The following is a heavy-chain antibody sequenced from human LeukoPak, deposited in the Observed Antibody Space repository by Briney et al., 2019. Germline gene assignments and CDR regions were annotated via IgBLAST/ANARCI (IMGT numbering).Heavy chain of an antibody. CDR3: ARDTSSSYGSGSDY. CDR1: GFTFDDYG. D-gene: IGHD3-10*01. J-gene: IGHJ4*02. Sequence: GESLRLSCAASGFTFDDYGMSWVRQAPGKGLEWVSGINWNGGSTGYADSVKGRFTISRGNAKNSLYLQMNSLRAEDTALYYCARDTSSSYGSGSDYWGQGTLVTVSS. CDR2: INWNGGST. V-gene: IGHV3-20*04.